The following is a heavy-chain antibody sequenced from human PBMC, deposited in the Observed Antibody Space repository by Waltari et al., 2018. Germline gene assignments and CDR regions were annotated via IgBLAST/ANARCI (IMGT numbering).Heavy chain of an antibody. CDR2: ISDSGVIT. CDR1: GFNFISYA. Sequence: EEHLLESGGGLAQPGGSLRLSCAASGFNFISYALSWVRQAPGKGLEWVSGISDSGVITKYADSVKGRFTVSRDNSKNTVFLHLNSLRAEDTAIYYCARHLYSIDYLELAKWGQGTQVTVSS. D-gene: IGHD3-22*01. CDR3: ARHLYSIDYLELAK. J-gene: IGHJ4*02. V-gene: IGHV3-23*01.